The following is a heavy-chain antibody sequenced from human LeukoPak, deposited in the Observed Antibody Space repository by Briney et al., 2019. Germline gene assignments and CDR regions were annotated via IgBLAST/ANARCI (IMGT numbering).Heavy chain of an antibody. J-gene: IGHJ5*02. D-gene: IGHD4-17*01. Sequence: GASVKVSCMTSGYTFNTFGVGWVRQAPGQGLEWMGWISGYNGDTNFAEKLQGRATMTTDTSTSTAYMELRSLRSDDTAVYYCARSGDGNWFDPWGQGTLLTVSS. CDR1: GYTFNTFG. V-gene: IGHV1-18*01. CDR2: ISGYNGDT. CDR3: ARSGDGNWFDP.